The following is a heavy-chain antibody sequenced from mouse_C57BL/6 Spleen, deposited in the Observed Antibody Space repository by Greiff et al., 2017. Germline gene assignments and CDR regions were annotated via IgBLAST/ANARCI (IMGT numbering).Heavy chain of an antibody. J-gene: IGHJ2*01. CDR3: ARWQDY. V-gene: IGHV1-82*01. Sequence: VQLQQSGPELVKPGASVKISCKASGYAFSSSWMNWVKQRPGKGLEWIGRIYPGDGDTNYNGKFKGKATLTADKSSSTAFMQLSSLTSEDSAVYFCARWQDYWGQGTTLTVSS. CDR1: GYAFSSSW. D-gene: IGHD6-1*01. CDR2: IYPGDGDT.